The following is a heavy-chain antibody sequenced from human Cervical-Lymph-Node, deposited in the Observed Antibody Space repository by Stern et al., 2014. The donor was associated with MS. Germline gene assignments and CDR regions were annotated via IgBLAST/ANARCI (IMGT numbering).Heavy chain of an antibody. CDR2: IYYSGST. D-gene: IGHD1-26*01. V-gene: IGHV4-61*01. CDR1: GGSVSSGSYY. CDR3: ARDREGGMGGYYYYGMDV. J-gene: IGHJ6*02. Sequence: QLQLQESGPGLVKPSATLSLTCPVSGGSVSSGSYYWSWIRQPPGKGLEWIGYIYYSGSTNYNPSLKSRVTISVDTSKNQFSLKLSSVTAADTAVYYCARDREGGMGGYYYYGMDVWGQGTTVTVSS.